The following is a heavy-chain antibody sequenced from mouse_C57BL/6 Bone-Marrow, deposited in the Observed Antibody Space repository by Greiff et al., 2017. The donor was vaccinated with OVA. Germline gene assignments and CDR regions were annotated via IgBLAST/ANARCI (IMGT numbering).Heavy chain of an antibody. CDR3: AREGYPDY. J-gene: IGHJ2*01. V-gene: IGHV5-17*01. Sequence: EVKLMESGGGLVKPGGSLKLSCAASGFTFSDYGMHWVRQAPEKWLEWVAYISSGSSTIYYADTVKGRFTISRDNAKNTLFLQMTSLRSEDTAMYYCAREGYPDYWGQGTTLTVSS. CDR1: GFTFSDYG. CDR2: ISSGSSTI. D-gene: IGHD3-1*01.